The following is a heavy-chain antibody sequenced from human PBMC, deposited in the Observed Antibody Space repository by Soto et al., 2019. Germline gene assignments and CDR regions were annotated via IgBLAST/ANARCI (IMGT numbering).Heavy chain of an antibody. CDR2: ISGSGGST. J-gene: IGHJ4*02. CDR1: GFTFGSYA. Sequence: GGSLKLACAASGFTFGSYAMSWARQASEKGLEWVSAISGSGGSTYYADSVKGRFTISRDNSKNTLYLQMNSLRAEDTAVYYCAKLSGYCTNGVCFIDYCGQGTLVTVS. D-gene: IGHD2-8*01. CDR3: AKLSGYCTNGVCFIDY. V-gene: IGHV3-23*01.